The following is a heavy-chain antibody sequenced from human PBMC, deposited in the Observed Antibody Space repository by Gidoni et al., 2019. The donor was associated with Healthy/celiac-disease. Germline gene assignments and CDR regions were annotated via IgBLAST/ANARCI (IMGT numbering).Heavy chain of an antibody. CDR2: IYHSGST. Sequence: QVQLQESGPGLVKPSETLSLTCAVSGYSISSGYYWGWIRQPPGTGLEWSGSIYHSGSTSYNPSLKSRVTITVDTSKNQFSLKLSSVTAADTAVYYCARPLTPKGAFDIWGQGTMVTVSS. D-gene: IGHD3-9*01. CDR1: GYSISSGYY. J-gene: IGHJ3*02. CDR3: ARPLTPKGAFDI. V-gene: IGHV4-38-2*01.